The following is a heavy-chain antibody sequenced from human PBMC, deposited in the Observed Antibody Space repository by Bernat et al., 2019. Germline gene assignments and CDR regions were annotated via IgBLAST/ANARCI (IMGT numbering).Heavy chain of an antibody. V-gene: IGHV3-30*02. CDR1: GFTFSTYG. J-gene: IGHJ4*02. D-gene: IGHD1-1*01. Sequence: QVQLVESGGGVVQPGGSLRLACAASGFTFSTYGMHWVRQAPGKGLEWVAFIRFDGSNQYYADSVKVRFTVSRENSKNTLFLQMNRVRPGDTAMYYCARALNGGLEYWGQGTLVSVSS. CDR3: ARALNGGLEY. CDR2: IRFDGSNQ.